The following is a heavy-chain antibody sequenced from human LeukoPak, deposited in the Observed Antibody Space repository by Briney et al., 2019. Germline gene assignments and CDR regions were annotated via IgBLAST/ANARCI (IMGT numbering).Heavy chain of an antibody. CDR3: ASYYDSSGYWDYYYGMDV. Sequence: GGSLRLSWAASGFTFSDYAMPWVSQAPGKGLEWVAVISEVGSSKYYADSVKGRFTISRDNAKNSLYLQMNSLRAEDTAVYYCASYYDSSGYWDYYYGMDVWGQGTTVTVSS. D-gene: IGHD3-22*01. J-gene: IGHJ6*02. CDR1: GFTFSDYA. V-gene: IGHV3-30-3*01. CDR2: ISEVGSSK.